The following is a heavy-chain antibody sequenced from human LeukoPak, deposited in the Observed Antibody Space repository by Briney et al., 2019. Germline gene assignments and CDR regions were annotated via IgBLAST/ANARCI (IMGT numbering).Heavy chain of an antibody. Sequence: PSETLSLTCTVSDGSISSYYWSWIRQPPGKGLEWIGYIFYSGSTNYNPSLKSRATISVDTSKNQFSLKLSSVTAADTAVYYCARPRGVAAAGPDAFDIWGQGTMVTVSS. CDR3: ARPRGVAAAGPDAFDI. V-gene: IGHV4-59*08. D-gene: IGHD6-13*01. CDR1: DGSISSYY. CDR2: IFYSGST. J-gene: IGHJ3*02.